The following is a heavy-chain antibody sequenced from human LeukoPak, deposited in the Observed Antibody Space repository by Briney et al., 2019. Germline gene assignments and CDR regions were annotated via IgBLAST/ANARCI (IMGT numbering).Heavy chain of an antibody. J-gene: IGHJ5*02. V-gene: IGHV4-59*01. D-gene: IGHD2-2*01. CDR3: ARSVVPAAMLNWFDP. CDR2: IYYSGST. CDR1: GDSISRYY. Sequence: SETLSLTCTVSGDSISRYYWSWLRQPPGGGLEWLGYIYYSGSTNYNPSLKSRVTISVDTSKNQFSLKLSAVTAADTAVYYCARSVVPAAMLNWFDPWGQGTLVTVSS.